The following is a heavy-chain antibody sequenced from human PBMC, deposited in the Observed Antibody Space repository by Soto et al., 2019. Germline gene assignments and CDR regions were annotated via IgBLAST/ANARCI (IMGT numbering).Heavy chain of an antibody. Sequence: GGSLRLSCAASGFTFSSYSMNWVRQAPGKGLEWVSSISSSSSYIYYADSVKGRFTISRDNAKNSLYLQMNSLRAEDTAVYYCARDQDVDSSGYYGFDYWGQGTLVTVSS. CDR1: GFTFSSYS. V-gene: IGHV3-21*01. CDR2: ISSSSSYI. CDR3: ARDQDVDSSGYYGFDY. J-gene: IGHJ4*02. D-gene: IGHD3-22*01.